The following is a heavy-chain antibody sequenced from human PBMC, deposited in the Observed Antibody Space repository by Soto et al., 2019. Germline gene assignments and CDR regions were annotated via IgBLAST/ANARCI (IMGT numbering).Heavy chain of an antibody. Sequence: QVQLVQSGAELKKPGASVKVSCKASGYTFSNNDMNWVRQATGQGPEWIGWVNPNNGDTGYAQKFQGRVTLTMDISTTTAYMELTSLRSEDTAFYYCAKVSRKGSAIDFDYWGQGTLITVSS. CDR2: VNPNNGDT. D-gene: IGHD3-22*01. V-gene: IGHV1-8*01. CDR3: AKVSRKGSAIDFDY. J-gene: IGHJ4*02. CDR1: GYTFSNND.